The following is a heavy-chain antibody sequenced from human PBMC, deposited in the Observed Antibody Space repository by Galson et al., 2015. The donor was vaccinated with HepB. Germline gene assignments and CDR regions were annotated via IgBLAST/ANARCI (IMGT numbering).Heavy chain of an antibody. CDR3: ARGALIMVIGATENNWFDP. V-gene: IGHV1-18*01. CDR1: GYIFSNFL. Sequence: SVKVSCKASGYIFSNFLITWVRQAPGQGLEWLGWINPYTRNTKYEQKVQGRVTLTTDMSTNTAYMELRSLRSDDTAVYYCARGALIMVIGATENNWFDPWGQGTLITVSS. D-gene: IGHD3-10*01. J-gene: IGHJ5*02. CDR2: INPYTRNT.